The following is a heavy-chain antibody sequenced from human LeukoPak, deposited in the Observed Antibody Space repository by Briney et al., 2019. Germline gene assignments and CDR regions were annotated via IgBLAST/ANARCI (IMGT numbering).Heavy chain of an antibody. CDR2: ISSSSSYI. Sequence: PGGSLRLSCAASGFTFSSYAMSWVRQAPGKGLEWVSSISSSSSYIYYADSVKGRFTISRDNAKNSLYLQMNSLRAEDTAVYYCAREALWFGELFGYYYYYGMDVWGQGTTVTVSS. CDR3: AREALWFGELFGYYYYYGMDV. V-gene: IGHV3-21*01. J-gene: IGHJ6*02. D-gene: IGHD3-10*01. CDR1: GFTFSSYA.